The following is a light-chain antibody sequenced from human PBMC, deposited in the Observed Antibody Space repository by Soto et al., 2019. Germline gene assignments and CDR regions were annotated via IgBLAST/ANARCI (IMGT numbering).Light chain of an antibody. V-gene: IGKV1-39*01. J-gene: IGKJ1*01. CDR1: QSISTY. CDR2: GAS. CDR3: QRTYTTWT. Sequence: QMTQSPSSLSASVRHRVTITCRAGQSISTYFNWYQQKPGQAPKLLIYGASSLQTGVPSRCSGSGSGTDLTITISSLPHEDFASYCWQRTYTTWTFGQGTKVDIK.